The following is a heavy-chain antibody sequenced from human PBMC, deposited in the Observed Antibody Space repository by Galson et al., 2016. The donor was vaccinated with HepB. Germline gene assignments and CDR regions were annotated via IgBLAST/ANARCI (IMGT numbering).Heavy chain of an antibody. J-gene: IGHJ6*04. V-gene: IGHV3-30-3*01. D-gene: IGHD1-1*01. CDR1: GFTFSSYA. CDR3: ARDAFNWNGNPEDY. CDR2: ISYDGSNK. Sequence: SLRLSCAVSGFTFSSYAMHWVRQAPGKGLEWVAVISYDGSNKYHADSVKGRFTISRDNSKNTLYLQMNSLRGEDTAVYYCARDAFNWNGNPEDYWGKGTTVTVSS.